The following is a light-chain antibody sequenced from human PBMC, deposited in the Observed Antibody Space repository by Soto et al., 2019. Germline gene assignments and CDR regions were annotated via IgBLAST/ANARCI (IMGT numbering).Light chain of an antibody. Sequence: QSALTQPASVSGAPGQSITISCTGISSYIGAYNFVSWYQQHPAKAPKLMIFDVSNRPSGVSNRFSGSKSGNTASLTISGLQAEDEADYYCGSYTSSSYVFGTGTKVTVL. CDR1: SSYIGAYNF. CDR3: GSYTSSSYV. V-gene: IGLV2-14*03. J-gene: IGLJ1*01. CDR2: DVS.